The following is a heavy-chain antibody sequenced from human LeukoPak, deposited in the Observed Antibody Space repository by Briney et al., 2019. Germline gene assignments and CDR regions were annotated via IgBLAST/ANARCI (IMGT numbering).Heavy chain of an antibody. CDR3: ARDTNYRFDY. D-gene: IGHD3-16*02. Sequence: GASVKVSCKASGYTFTDNGISWVRQAPGEGLEWMGWISANSGKTNYAQRFQGRVTMTRETSSSTVYMELRSLRSDDTAVYFCARDTNYRFDYWGQGTLVSVTS. CDR1: GYTFTDNG. CDR2: ISANSGKT. J-gene: IGHJ4*02. V-gene: IGHV1-18*01.